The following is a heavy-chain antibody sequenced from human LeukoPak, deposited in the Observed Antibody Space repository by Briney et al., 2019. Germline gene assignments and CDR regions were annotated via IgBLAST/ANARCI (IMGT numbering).Heavy chain of an antibody. Sequence: GSLRLSCAASGFTFSNYGMNWVRQAPGKGLEWVPGISGSGGTTYYADSVKGRFTISRDNSKNSLSLQVSSLRAEDTAVYYCAKTNGYYSDWGQGTLVTVSS. CDR2: ISGSGGTT. J-gene: IGHJ4*02. CDR3: AKTNGYYSD. D-gene: IGHD3-22*01. CDR1: GFTFSNYG. V-gene: IGHV3-23*01.